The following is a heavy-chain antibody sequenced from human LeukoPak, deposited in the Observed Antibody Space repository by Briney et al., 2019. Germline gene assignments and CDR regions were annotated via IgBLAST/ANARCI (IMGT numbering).Heavy chain of an antibody. CDR1: GFTFSSYA. J-gene: IGHJ6*03. D-gene: IGHD3-10*01. CDR2: ISGSGSST. V-gene: IGHV3-23*01. Sequence: GGSLRLSCATSGFTFSSYAMSWVRQAPGKGLEWVSAISGSGSSTFYADSVKGRFTISRDNSKNTLYLLMNSLRAEDTALYYCVRDFGFGDLSPYYYYMDVWGKGTTVTVSS. CDR3: VRDFGFGDLSPYYYYMDV.